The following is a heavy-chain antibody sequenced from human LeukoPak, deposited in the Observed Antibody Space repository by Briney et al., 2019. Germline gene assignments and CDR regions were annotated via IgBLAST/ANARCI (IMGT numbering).Heavy chain of an antibody. V-gene: IGHV4-30-4*01. CDR1: GGSINNGDYY. CDR3: AGGMVYSSIDLDY. CDR2: IYYSGST. D-gene: IGHD6-13*01. J-gene: IGHJ4*02. Sequence: PSETLSLTCTVSGGSINNGDYYWSWIRQPPGKGLEWIGYIYYSGSTYSNPSLKSRVTISLDTSKNQFSPKLGSVTAADTAVYYCAGGMVYSSIDLDYWGQGTLVTVSS.